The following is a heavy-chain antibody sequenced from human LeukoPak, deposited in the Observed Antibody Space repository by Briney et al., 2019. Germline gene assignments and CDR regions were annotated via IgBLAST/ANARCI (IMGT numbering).Heavy chain of an antibody. CDR3: AKVEAAGPPKDY. CDR1: GFTFGSSG. CDR2: VGNDGTNK. V-gene: IGHV3-30*02. J-gene: IGHJ4*02. Sequence: GGSLSLSCIASGFTFGSSGMHWVRQAPGKGLEWVAYVGNDGTNKYYADSVKGRSTISRDESKNTLYLHMNSLRAEDTAVYYCAKVEAAGPPKDYWGQGTLVTVSS. D-gene: IGHD6-13*01.